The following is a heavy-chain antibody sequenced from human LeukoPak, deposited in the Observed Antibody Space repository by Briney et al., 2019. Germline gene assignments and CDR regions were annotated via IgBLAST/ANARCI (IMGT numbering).Heavy chain of an antibody. D-gene: IGHD3-16*02. CDR2: ISGSGDRT. J-gene: IGHJ5*02. CDR3: AKSFLTFGGVIERWFDP. CDR1: GITFSSYA. V-gene: IGHV3-23*01. Sequence: GGSLRLSCAASGITFSSYAMIRVRQAPEKGLEWVSAISGSGDRTYHADSVKGRFTISRDNSKNTLYLQMNSLRAEDTAVYYCAKSFLTFGGVIERWFDPWGQGTLVTVSS.